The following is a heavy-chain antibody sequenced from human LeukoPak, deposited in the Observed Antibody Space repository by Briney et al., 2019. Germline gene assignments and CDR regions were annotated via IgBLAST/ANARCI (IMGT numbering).Heavy chain of an antibody. J-gene: IGHJ4*02. CDR1: GGSVSSGSYY. Sequence: SETLSLTCTVSGGSVSSGSYYWSWIRQPPGKGLEWMGDIYYSGSTNYNPSLKSRVTISVDTSKNQFSLKLSSVTAADTAVYYCASLSRPGYCSSTSCYGWGQGTLVTVSS. D-gene: IGHD2-2*01. CDR3: ASLSRPGYCSSTSCYG. CDR2: IYYSGST. V-gene: IGHV4-61*01.